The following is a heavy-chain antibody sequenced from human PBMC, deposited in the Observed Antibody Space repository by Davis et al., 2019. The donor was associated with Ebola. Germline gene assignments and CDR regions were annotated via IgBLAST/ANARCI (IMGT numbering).Heavy chain of an antibody. J-gene: IGHJ6*02. CDR3: ARRVRSGDPGMDV. CDR2: IDPSDSSP. CDR1: GSSFSSHW. D-gene: IGHD6-19*01. Sequence: PGGSLRLSCKGSGSSFSSHWINWVRQMPGQGLEWVGRIDPSDSSPNYSPSFQGHVTISADKSISTAYLQWSSLEASDTAMYFCARRVRSGDPGMDVWSQGTTVTVSS. V-gene: IGHV5-10-1*01.